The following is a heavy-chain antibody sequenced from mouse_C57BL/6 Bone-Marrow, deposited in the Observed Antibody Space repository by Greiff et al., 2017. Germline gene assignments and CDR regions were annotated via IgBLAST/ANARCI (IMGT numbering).Heavy chain of an antibody. J-gene: IGHJ3*01. Sequence: VKLQQPGAELVRPGTSVKLSCKASGYTFTSYWMHWVKQRPGQGLEWIGVIDPSDSYTNYNQKFKGKATLTVDTASSTAYMQLSSLTSEDSAVYYCARSRDYDPAWFAYWGQGTLVTVSA. D-gene: IGHD2-4*01. CDR2: IDPSDSYT. CDR1: GYTFTSYW. CDR3: ARSRDYDPAWFAY. V-gene: IGHV1-59*01.